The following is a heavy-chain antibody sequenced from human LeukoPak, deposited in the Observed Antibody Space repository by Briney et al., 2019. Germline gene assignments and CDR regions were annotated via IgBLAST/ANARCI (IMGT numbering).Heavy chain of an antibody. J-gene: IGHJ5*02. CDR1: GYTFTGYY. CDR2: INPNSGGT. V-gene: IGHV1-2*02. CDR3: AREGYCSSTSCSVNWFDP. Sequence: GASVKVSCKASGYTFTGYYMHWVRQAPGQGLEWMGWINPNSGGTNYAQKFQGRVTMTRDTSISTAYKELSRLRSDDTAVYYCAREGYCSSTSCSVNWFDPWGQGTLVTVSS. D-gene: IGHD2-2*01.